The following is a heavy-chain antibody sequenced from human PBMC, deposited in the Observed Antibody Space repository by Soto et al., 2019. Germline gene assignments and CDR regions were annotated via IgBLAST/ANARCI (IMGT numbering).Heavy chain of an antibody. Sequence: SVKVSCKASGGTFSSYAISWVLQAPGQGLEWMGGIIPIFGTANYAQKFQGRVTITADESTSTAYMELSSLRSEDTAVYYCAREYCSSTSCYVSGMDVWGQGTTVTVSS. CDR1: GGTFSSYA. V-gene: IGHV1-69*13. D-gene: IGHD2-2*01. CDR3: AREYCSSTSCYVSGMDV. CDR2: IIPIFGTA. J-gene: IGHJ6*02.